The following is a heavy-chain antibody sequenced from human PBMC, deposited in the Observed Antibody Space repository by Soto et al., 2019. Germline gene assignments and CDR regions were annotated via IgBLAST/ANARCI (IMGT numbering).Heavy chain of an antibody. Sequence: GESLKISCAASGFTFSSYWMHWVRQAPGKGLVWVSRINSDGSSTSYADSVKGRFTISRDNAKNTLYLQVNSLRAEDTAVYYCARVGTTVTHYYYYYYMDVWGKGTTVTVSS. D-gene: IGHD4-4*01. CDR1: GFTFSSYW. CDR3: ARVGTTVTHYYYYYYMDV. CDR2: INSDGSST. V-gene: IGHV3-74*01. J-gene: IGHJ6*03.